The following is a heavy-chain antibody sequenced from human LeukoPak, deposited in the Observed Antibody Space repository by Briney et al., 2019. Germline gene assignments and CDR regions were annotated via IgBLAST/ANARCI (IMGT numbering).Heavy chain of an antibody. D-gene: IGHD3-9*01. CDR1: GFTFSSYA. CDR2: ISLSGGST. J-gene: IGHJ4*02. Sequence: GGSLRLSCAASGFTFSSYAMSWGRQAPGRGLECVSVISLSGGSTYYADSVKGRFTISRDNSKNTLYLQMNSLRAEDTAVYYCAKVITCYPSYWGQGTLLTVSS. V-gene: IGHV3-23*01. CDR3: AKVITCYPSY.